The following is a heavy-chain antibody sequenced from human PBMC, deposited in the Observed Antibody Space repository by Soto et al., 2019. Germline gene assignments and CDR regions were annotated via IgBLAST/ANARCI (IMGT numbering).Heavy chain of an antibody. V-gene: IGHV3-66*01. CDR3: ESEGLEVPILAY. J-gene: IGHJ4*02. Sequence: RLWCTASECTSINLYMSCIRQAPGKGLEWVSVIYSGGSTYYADSVKGRFTISRDNSKNTLYLQMNSLRAEDTSVYDCESEGLEVPILAYRGQGTLVTVSS. CDR2: IYSGGST. CDR1: ECTSINLY.